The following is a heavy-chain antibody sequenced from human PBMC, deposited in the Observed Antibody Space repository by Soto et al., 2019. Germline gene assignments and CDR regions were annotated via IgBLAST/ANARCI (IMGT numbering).Heavy chain of an antibody. J-gene: IGHJ5*02. CDR3: ARDHLEGNWFDP. V-gene: IGHV4-30-2*01. CDR2: IYHSGST. Sequence: QLQLQESGSGLVKPSQTLSLTCAVSGGSISSGGYSWNWIRQPPGKGLEWIGYIYHSGSTLSNPSPNGXVXTXLXESKIPFPLKLSSVTAADTAVYYCARDHLEGNWFDPWGQGTLVTVSS. CDR1: GGSISSGGYS.